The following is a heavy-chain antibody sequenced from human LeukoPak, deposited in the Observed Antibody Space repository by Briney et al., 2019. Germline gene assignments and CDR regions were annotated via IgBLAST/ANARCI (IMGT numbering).Heavy chain of an antibody. CDR3: ARDLRGNYGILDY. Sequence: SQTLSPTCTVSGGSISSGSYYWSWIRQPAGKGLEWIGRIYTSGSTNYNPSLKSRVTISVDTSKNQFSLKLSCVTAADTAVYYCARDLRGNYGILDYSGQGTLVTVSS. D-gene: IGHD4-11*01. CDR2: IYTSGST. J-gene: IGHJ4*02. V-gene: IGHV4-61*02. CDR1: GGSISSGSYY.